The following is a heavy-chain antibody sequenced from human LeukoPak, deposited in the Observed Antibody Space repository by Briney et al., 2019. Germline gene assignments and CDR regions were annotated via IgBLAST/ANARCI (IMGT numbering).Heavy chain of an antibody. J-gene: IGHJ5*02. CDR3: ARGGSMGWFDP. CDR2: IYYSGST. Sequence: SETLSLTCTVSGGSISSSSYYWGWIRQPPGQGLVWIGSIYYSGSTDYNPSLKSRVTISVDTSKNQFSMKLSSVTAADPAVYYCARGGSMGWFDPWGQGTLVTVSS. V-gene: IGHV4-39*07. CDR1: GGSISSSSYY.